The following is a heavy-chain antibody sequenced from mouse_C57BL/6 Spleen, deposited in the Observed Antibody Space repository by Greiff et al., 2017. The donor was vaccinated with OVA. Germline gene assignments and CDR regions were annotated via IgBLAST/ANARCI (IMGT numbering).Heavy chain of an antibody. J-gene: IGHJ4*01. V-gene: IGHV3-8*01. CDR3: ARSPYYYGSSYVRYYAMDY. CDR1: GYSITSDY. D-gene: IGHD1-1*01. CDR2: ISYSGST. Sequence: DVKLQESGPGLAKPSQTLSLTCSVTGYSITSDYWNWIRKFPGNKLEYMGYISYSGSTYYNPSLKSRISITRDTSKNQYYLQLNSVTTEDTATYYCARSPYYYGSSYVRYYAMDYWGQGTSVTVSS.